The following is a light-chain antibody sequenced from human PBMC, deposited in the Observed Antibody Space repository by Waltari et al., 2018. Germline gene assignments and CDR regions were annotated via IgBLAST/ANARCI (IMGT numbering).Light chain of an antibody. CDR2: DAA. V-gene: IGKV3-11*01. CDR1: EIGNTY. Sequence: EVVLTQFPATLSVSPGDRATLSCSASEIGNTYLAWYQQKPGQAPRLLIGDAANRATGVPTRISGRGSGTEFTLTISSLQPDDSAIYFCQQGTGGPTFGGGTRVEIK. CDR3: QQGTGGPT. J-gene: IGKJ4*01.